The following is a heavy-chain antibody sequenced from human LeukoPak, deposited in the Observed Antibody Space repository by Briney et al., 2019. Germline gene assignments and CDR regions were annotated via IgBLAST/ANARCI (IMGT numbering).Heavy chain of an antibody. V-gene: IGHV1-69*05. CDR3: ARKKGTATPGGAFDY. Sequence: SVKVSCKASGGTFSSYAISWVRQAPGQGLEWMGGIIPIFGTANYAQKFQGRVTMTTDTSTSTAHMELRSLRSDDTAVYYCARKKGTATPGGAFDYWGQGTLVTVSS. CDR1: GGTFSSYA. J-gene: IGHJ4*02. D-gene: IGHD5-18*01. CDR2: IIPIFGTA.